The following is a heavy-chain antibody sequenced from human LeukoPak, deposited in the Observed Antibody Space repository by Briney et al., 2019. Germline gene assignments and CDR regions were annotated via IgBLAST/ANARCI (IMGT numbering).Heavy chain of an antibody. V-gene: IGHV3-21*01. Sequence: PGGSLRLSCAASGFTFSSYSMNWVRQAPGKGLEWVSSISSSSSYIYYADSVKGRFTISRDNAKNSLYLQMNSLRAEDTAVYYCARDSRDYGDYAPRDYWGQGTLVTVSS. CDR2: ISSSSSYI. CDR3: ARDSRDYGDYAPRDY. J-gene: IGHJ4*02. CDR1: GFTFSSYS. D-gene: IGHD4-17*01.